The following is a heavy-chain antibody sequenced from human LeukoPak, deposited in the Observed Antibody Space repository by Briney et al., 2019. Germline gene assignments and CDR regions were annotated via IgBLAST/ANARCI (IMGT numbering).Heavy chain of an antibody. CDR2: IVVGSGNT. J-gene: IGHJ6*03. D-gene: IGHD3-10*01. V-gene: IGHV1-58*02. Sequence: SVKVSCKASGFTFTRSAMQWVRQARGQRLEWIGWIVVGSGNTKYAQKFQERVTITRDMSTGTAYMELSSLRSEDTAVYYCAASGFGFGELPSYFYYYMDVWGNGTTVTISS. CDR1: GFTFTRSA. CDR3: AASGFGFGELPSYFYYYMDV.